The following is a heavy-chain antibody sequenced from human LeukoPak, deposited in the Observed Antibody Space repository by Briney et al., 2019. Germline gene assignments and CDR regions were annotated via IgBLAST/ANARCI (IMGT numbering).Heavy chain of an antibody. D-gene: IGHD2-21*01. J-gene: IGHJ4*02. CDR3: ARGVVIAPQTFDY. CDR1: GGSISSYS. CDR2: IYSSGSS. V-gene: IGHV4-4*07. Sequence: SETLSLTCSVSGGSISSYSWSWIRQPAGKGLDWIGRIYSSGSSKYNPSLKSRVIMSVDTSKNQFSLKLTSVTAADTAVYYCARGVVIAPQTFDYWGQGTLVTVSS.